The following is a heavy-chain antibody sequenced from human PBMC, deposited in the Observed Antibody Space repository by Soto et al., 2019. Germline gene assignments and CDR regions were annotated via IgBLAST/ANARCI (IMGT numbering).Heavy chain of an antibody. CDR1: GDTFTDSS. CDR2: INLNSGDT. D-gene: IGHD5-12*01. J-gene: IGHJ5*02. V-gene: IGHV1-2*02. Sequence: VKVSCKTSGDTFTDSSMHWVRQAPGQGLEWMGWINLNSGDTNYAEKFRGRVTMTRDTSIITAYMELTRLKSDDTAVYYCARDLGGYDLYGPDTWGQGTLVTVSS. CDR3: ARDLGGYDLYGPDT.